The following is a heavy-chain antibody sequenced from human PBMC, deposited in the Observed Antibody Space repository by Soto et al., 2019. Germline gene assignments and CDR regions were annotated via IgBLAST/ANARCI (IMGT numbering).Heavy chain of an antibody. CDR2: ISYEGSHT. CDR3: AKEVDCGGGSCSWSEGFDY. J-gene: IGHJ4*02. CDR1: GFIFSSYG. V-gene: IGHV3-30*18. Sequence: QVQLVESGGGVVQPGRSLRLSCAASGFIFSSYGMHWVRQAPGKGLEWVAVISYEGSHTYYADSVKGRFTITRDNSKNTLYRQMNSLRPEDTAVYYCAKEVDCGGGSCSWSEGFDYWGQGTLLTVSS. D-gene: IGHD2-15*01.